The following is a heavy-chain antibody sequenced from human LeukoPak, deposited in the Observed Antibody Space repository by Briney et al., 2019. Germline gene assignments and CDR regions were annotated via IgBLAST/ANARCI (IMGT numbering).Heavy chain of an antibody. V-gene: IGHV3-48*01. J-gene: IGHJ3*02. CDR2: ISSSGSIT. CDR1: GFTLSSHN. Sequence: GGSLRLSCVASGFTLSSHNINWVRQAPGKGLEWVSHISSSGSITYYGDSVKGRITISRDNAKNSVSLYMNSLRAEDSAVYYCARPGITAFDIGAKGQWSPSLQ. CDR3: ARPGITAFDI. D-gene: IGHD3-10*01.